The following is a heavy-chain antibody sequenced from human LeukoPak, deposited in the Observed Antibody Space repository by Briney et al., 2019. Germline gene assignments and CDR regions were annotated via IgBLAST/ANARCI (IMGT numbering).Heavy chain of an antibody. CDR3: VRSRYSTTWSSSWEFDY. V-gene: IGHV3-66*01. CDR2: LYSGSST. J-gene: IGHJ4*02. Sequence: GGSLRLSCTASGFTVSNNYMNWVRQAPGKGLEWVSVLYSGSSTYYADSVKGRFTISRDNSKNTLYLQMDSLRAEDTAVYYCVRSRYSTTWSSSWEFDYWGQGTLVTVSS. CDR1: GFTVSNNY. D-gene: IGHD6-13*01.